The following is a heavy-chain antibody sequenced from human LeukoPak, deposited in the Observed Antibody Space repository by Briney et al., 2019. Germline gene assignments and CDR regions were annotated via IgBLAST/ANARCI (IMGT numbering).Heavy chain of an antibody. CDR3: LKDTPVAN. CDR2: ISGSGGGT. J-gene: IGHJ4*02. V-gene: IGHV3-23*01. Sequence: GGSLRLSCAASGFTFGNSAMSWVRQAPGKRLEWVSGISGSGGGTYYADSVKGRFTISRDNSKNTLYLQMNSLRAEDTAVYYCLKDTPVANWGQGTLVTVSS. CDR1: GFTFGNSA. D-gene: IGHD5-12*01.